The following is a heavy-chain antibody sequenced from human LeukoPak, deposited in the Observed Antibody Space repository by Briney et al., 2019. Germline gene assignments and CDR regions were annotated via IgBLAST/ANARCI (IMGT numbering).Heavy chain of an antibody. V-gene: IGHV1-2*06. CDR2: INPDSGGT. CDR3: AREFSNSDD. J-gene: IGHJ4*02. Sequence: ASVKVSCKASGYTFTGYYLHWVRQAPGQGLEWMGRINPDSGGTNYAQKFQGRVTMTRDTSISTAYMELSSLISDDTAVYFCAREFSNSDDWGQGTLVTVSS. CDR1: GYTFTGYY.